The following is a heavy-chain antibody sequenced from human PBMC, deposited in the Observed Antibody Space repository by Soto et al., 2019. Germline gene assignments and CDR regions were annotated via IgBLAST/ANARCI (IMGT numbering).Heavy chain of an antibody. D-gene: IGHD3-10*01. V-gene: IGHV1-18*01. CDR1: GYTFSQYG. CDR3: ARCRTEHSYMSYFFDS. CDR2: ISVDNGVT. J-gene: IGHJ4*02. Sequence: QVQLVQSGDEVKKPGASVKVSCKASGYTFSQYGITWVRQAPGQGLEWMAWISVDNGVTNYAQKFQGRATMTTHTATSTVYMELRSLTSDDTPHYYAARCRTEHSYMSYFFDSWGQGTLVTVSS.